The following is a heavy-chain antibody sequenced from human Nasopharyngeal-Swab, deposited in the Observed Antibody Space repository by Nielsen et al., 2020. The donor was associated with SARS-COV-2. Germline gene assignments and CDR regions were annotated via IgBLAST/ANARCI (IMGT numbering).Heavy chain of an antibody. CDR3: ARDNPHSDGY. V-gene: IGHV1-3*01. D-gene: IGHD6-13*01. CDR2: INAGNGNT. J-gene: IGHJ4*02. Sequence: WVRQAPGQRLEWMGWINAGNGNTKYSQKFQGRVTITRDTSASTAYMELSSLRSEGTAVYYCARDNPHSDGYWGQGTLVTVSS.